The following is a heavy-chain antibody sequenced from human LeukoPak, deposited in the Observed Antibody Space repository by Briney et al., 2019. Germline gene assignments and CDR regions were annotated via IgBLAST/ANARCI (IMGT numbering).Heavy chain of an antibody. V-gene: IGHV5-51*01. Sequence: GESLKISCKGSGYSFSSYWIGWVRQMPGKGLECMGIIYPGDSEIRYSPSFQGQVTISADKSINTAYLQWRSLKASDTAMYSCAKTGPFDGFDIWGQGTMVTVSS. CDR3: AKTGPFDGFDI. CDR1: GYSFSSYW. CDR2: IYPGDSEI. D-gene: IGHD3-9*01. J-gene: IGHJ3*02.